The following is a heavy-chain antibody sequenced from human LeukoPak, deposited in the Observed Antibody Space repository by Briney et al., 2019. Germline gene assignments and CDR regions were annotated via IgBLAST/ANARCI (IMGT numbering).Heavy chain of an antibody. Sequence: SETLSLTCIVYGGSFSGYYWSWIRQPPGKGLEWIGEINHSGSTNYNPSLKSRVTISVDTSKNQFSLKLNSVTAADTAVYCCARLYYSSSSWYFDLWGRGTLVTVSS. D-gene: IGHD6-6*01. CDR3: ARLYYSSSSWYFDL. CDR1: GGSFSGYY. V-gene: IGHV4-34*01. J-gene: IGHJ2*01. CDR2: INHSGST.